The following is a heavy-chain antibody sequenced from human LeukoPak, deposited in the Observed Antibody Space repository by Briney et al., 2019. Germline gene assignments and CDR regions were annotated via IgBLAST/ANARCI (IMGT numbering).Heavy chain of an antibody. CDR3: ARDRTIYDSSGYYEDY. CDR2: IYTSGST. D-gene: IGHD3-22*01. Sequence: SETLSLTCTVSGGSISSYYWSWIRQPAGKGLEWIGRIYTSGSTNYNPSLKSRVTMSVDTSKNQFSLKLSTVTAADTAVYYCARDRTIYDSSGYYEDYWGQGTLVTVSS. V-gene: IGHV4-4*07. CDR1: GGSISSYY. J-gene: IGHJ4*02.